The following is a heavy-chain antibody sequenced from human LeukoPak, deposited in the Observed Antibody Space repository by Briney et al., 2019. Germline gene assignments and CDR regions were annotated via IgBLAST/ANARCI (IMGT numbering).Heavy chain of an antibody. D-gene: IGHD3-22*01. CDR3: ATLGGDSSGYYPDY. CDR2: FDPEDSET. V-gene: IGHV1-24*01. Sequence: ASVKVSCKVSGYTLTELSMHWVRQAPGKGLEWMGGFDPEDSETIYAQKFQGRVTMTEDTSTDTAYMELSSLRSEDTAVYYCATLGGDSSGYYPDYWGQGTLVTVSS. J-gene: IGHJ4*02. CDR1: GYTLTELS.